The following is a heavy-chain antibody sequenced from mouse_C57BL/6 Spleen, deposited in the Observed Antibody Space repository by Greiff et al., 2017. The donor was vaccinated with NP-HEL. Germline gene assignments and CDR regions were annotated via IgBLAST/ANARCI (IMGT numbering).Heavy chain of an antibody. D-gene: IGHD2-14*01. CDR1: GFSLTSYG. CDR3: AREGTTDYAMDY. CDR2: IWSGGST. Sequence: VQLVESGPGLVQPSQSLSITCTVSGFSLTSYGVHWVRQSPGKGLEWLGVIWSGGSTDYNAAFISRLSISKDNSKSQVFFKMNSLQADDTAIYYCAREGTTDYAMDYWGQGTSVTVSS. V-gene: IGHV2-2*01. J-gene: IGHJ4*01.